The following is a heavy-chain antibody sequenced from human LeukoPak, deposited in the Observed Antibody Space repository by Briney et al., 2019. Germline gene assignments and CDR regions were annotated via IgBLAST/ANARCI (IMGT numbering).Heavy chain of an antibody. CDR2: ITRDGKQK. CDR3: VRDNDVSTGHIYHDWFDH. V-gene: IGHV3-7*01. Sequence: GSLRLSYEASGFTLSSYWMIWVRQAPGKGLEWVANITRDGKQKIYVDSVKDRFTISRDNGRNTMYLQMNSLRAEDTALYYCVRDNDVSTGHIYHDWFDHWGQGTLVSVSS. J-gene: IGHJ5*02. CDR1: GFTLSSYW. D-gene: IGHD1-1*01.